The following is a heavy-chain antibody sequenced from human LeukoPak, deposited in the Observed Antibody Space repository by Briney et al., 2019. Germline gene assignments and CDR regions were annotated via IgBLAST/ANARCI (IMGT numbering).Heavy chain of an antibody. Sequence: GESLKISCKSSGYSFTSYWIGWVRQMPGKGLEWMGIIYPGDSDTRYSPSFQGQVTVSADRSINTAYLQWSSLKASHTAIYYCARRLKNSNGWTFDYWGQGTLVTVSS. V-gene: IGHV5-51*01. J-gene: IGHJ4*02. D-gene: IGHD6-19*01. CDR1: GYSFTSYW. CDR3: ARRLKNSNGWTFDY. CDR2: IYPGDSDT.